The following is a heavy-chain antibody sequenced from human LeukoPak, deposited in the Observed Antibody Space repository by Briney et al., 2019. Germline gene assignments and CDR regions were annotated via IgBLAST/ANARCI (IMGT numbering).Heavy chain of an antibody. Sequence: PSETLSLTCTVSGGSISSYYWSWIRQPPGKGLEWIGYIYYSGSTNYNPSLKSRVTISVDTSKNQFSLKLSSVTAADTAVHYCASMVRGAALDYWGQGTLVTVSS. J-gene: IGHJ4*02. D-gene: IGHD3-10*01. CDR3: ASMVRGAALDY. CDR2: IYYSGST. V-gene: IGHV4-59*08. CDR1: GGSISSYY.